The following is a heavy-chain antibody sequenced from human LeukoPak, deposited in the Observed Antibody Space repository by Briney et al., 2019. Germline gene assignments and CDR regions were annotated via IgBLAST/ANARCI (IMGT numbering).Heavy chain of an antibody. CDR1: GGSISSYY. D-gene: IGHD6-19*01. V-gene: IGHV4-4*07. CDR2: IYTSGST. CDR3: ASGREEWLVSDYYFDY. J-gene: IGHJ4*02. Sequence: SETLSLTCTVSGGSISSYYWSWIRQPAGKGLEWIGRIYTSGSTNYNPSLKSRVTMSVDTSKNQFSLKLSSVTAADTAVYYCASGREEWLVSDYYFDYWGQGTLVTVSS.